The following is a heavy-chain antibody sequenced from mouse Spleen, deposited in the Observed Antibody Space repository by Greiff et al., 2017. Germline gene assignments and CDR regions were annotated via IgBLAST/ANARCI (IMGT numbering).Heavy chain of an antibody. CDR2: INPYNGGT. J-gene: IGHJ2*01. CDR3: ARTDYGSSYESFDY. CDR1: GYTFTDYY. D-gene: IGHD1-1*01. V-gene: IGHV1-19*01. Sequence: EVQLQQSGPVLVKPGASVKMSCKASGYTFTDYYMNWVKQSHGKSLEWIGVINPYNGGTSYNQKFKGKATLTVDKSSSTAYMELNSLTSEDSAVYYCARTDYGSSYESFDYWGQGTTLTVSS.